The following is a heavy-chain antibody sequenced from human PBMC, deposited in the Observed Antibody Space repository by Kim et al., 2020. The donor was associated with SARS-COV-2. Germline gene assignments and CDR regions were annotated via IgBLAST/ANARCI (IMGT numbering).Heavy chain of an antibody. V-gene: IGHV4-34*01. Sequence: SETLSLTCAVYGGSFSGYSWTWIRQAPGKGLEWIGKINHGGATTYNPSLKSRVSLSVDTSKNQFSLMVRSATAADTAVYFCARGRAGVVPSPVLGVGPYFEYETLDFWGRGTTVTVSS. CDR3: ARGRAGVVPSPVLGVGPYFEYETLDF. J-gene: IGHJ6*02. CDR1: GGSFSGYS. CDR2: INHGGAT. D-gene: IGHD2-15*01.